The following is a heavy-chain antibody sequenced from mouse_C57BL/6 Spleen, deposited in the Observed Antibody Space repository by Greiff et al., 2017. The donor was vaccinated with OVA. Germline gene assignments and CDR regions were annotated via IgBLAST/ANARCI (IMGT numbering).Heavy chain of an antibody. D-gene: IGHD1-1*01. Sequence: VKLQESGPELVKPGASVKISCKASGYAFSSSWMNWVKQRPGKGLEWIGRIYPGDGDTNYNGKFKGKATLTADKSSSTAYMQLSSLTSEDSAVYFCARGGYYGSPFYAMDYWGQGTSVTVSS. V-gene: IGHV1-82*01. CDR1: GYAFSSSW. CDR3: ARGGYYGSPFYAMDY. J-gene: IGHJ4*01. CDR2: IYPGDGDT.